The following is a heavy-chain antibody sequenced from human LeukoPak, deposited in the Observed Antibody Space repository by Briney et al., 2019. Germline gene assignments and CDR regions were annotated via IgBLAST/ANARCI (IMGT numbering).Heavy chain of an antibody. Sequence: ASVKVSCKASGYTFTSYGISWVRQAPGRGLEWMGWISAYNGNTNYAQKLQGRVTMTTDTSTSTAYMELRSLRSDDTAVYYCASTELYYDSSGYSPIDFDYWGQGTLVTVSS. V-gene: IGHV1-18*01. J-gene: IGHJ4*02. CDR1: GYTFTSYG. D-gene: IGHD3-22*01. CDR3: ASTELYYDSSGYSPIDFDY. CDR2: ISAYNGNT.